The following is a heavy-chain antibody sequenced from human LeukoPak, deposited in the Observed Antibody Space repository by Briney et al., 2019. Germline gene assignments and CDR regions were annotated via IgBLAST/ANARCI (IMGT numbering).Heavy chain of an antibody. CDR2: INHSGST. CDR3: ARSGSSAPSKYFDY. V-gene: IGHV4-34*01. Sequence: PSETLSLTCAVYGGSLSGSYWSWIRQPPGKGLEWIGEINHSGSTNYNPSLKSRVTISVDTSKNQFSLKLSSVTAADTAVYYCARSGSSAPSKYFDYWGQGTLVTVSS. CDR1: GGSLSGSY. J-gene: IGHJ4*02. D-gene: IGHD1-26*01.